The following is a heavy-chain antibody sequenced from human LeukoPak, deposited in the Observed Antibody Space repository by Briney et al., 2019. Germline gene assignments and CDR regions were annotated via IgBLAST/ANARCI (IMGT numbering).Heavy chain of an antibody. Sequence: GGSLRLSCAASGFTFSSYNMNWVRQAPGQGLEWVSSITSGSSYIYYADSVKGRFTISRDNAKNSLYLDMSSLRADDTAVYYCARAENSGSGGLDPWGQGTLVTVSS. D-gene: IGHD2-15*01. J-gene: IGHJ5*02. CDR1: GFTFSSYN. CDR3: ARAENSGSGGLDP. V-gene: IGHV3-21*01. CDR2: ITSGSSYI.